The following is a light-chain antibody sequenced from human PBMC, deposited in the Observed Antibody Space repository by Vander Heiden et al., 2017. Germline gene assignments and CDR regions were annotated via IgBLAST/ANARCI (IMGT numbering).Light chain of an antibody. J-gene: IGLJ2*01. CDR2: EVS. V-gene: IGLV2-8*01. Sequence: QSALTQPPSSSGSPGQSVTISCTGTSSDVGGYNYVSRYQQHPGNAPTRMIYEVSKRPSGVPERCSGSKAGNTSSLTVSGLQAEDEADYYGSSYAGSNNVVFGGGTKLTVL. CDR1: SSDVGGYNY. CDR3: SSYAGSNNVV.